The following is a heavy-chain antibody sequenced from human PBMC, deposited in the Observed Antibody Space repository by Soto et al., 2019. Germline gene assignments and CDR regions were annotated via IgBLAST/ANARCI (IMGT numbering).Heavy chain of an antibody. D-gene: IGHD6-19*01. CDR2: IYYSGST. CDR1: GGSISSGDYY. Sequence: SETLSLTCTVSGGSISSGDYYWSWIRQPPGKGLEWIGYIYYSGSTYYNPSLKSRVTISVDTSKNQFSLKLSSATAADTAVYYCASGYSSGWYYVFDYWGQGTLVTVSS. V-gene: IGHV4-30-4*01. J-gene: IGHJ4*02. CDR3: ASGYSSGWYYVFDY.